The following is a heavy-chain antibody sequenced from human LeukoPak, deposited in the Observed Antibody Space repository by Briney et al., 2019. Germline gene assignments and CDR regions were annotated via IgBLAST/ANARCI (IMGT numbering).Heavy chain of an antibody. CDR2: IDLSGSTL. V-gene: IGHV3-11*04. CDR3: ARGPPLFDP. Sequence: GGSLRLSCAASGFTVSSNYMSWVRQAPGKGLEWVSYIDLSGSTLYYVDSVKGRFTISRDNAKNSLYLQMNSLGAEDTGVYYCARGPPLFDPWGQGTLVAVSS. CDR1: GFTVSSNY. J-gene: IGHJ5*02.